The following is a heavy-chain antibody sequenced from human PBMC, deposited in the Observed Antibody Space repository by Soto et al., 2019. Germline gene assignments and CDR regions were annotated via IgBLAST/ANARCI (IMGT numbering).Heavy chain of an antibody. D-gene: IGHD3-9*01. V-gene: IGHV3-23*01. J-gene: IGHJ4*02. CDR3: AKDRQFRSFYESAGHYND. CDR2: ISGRGGVT. CDR1: GFTFRNQD. Sequence: EVQLLESGGGLVQPGGSLRLTCVGSGFTFRNQDMRWVRQAPGKGLDWVSGISGRGGVTYYADSVKGRFTISRDNSKNTLYLQMNHLRANDTAVYYCAKDRQFRSFYESAGHYNDWGQGTLVTVSS.